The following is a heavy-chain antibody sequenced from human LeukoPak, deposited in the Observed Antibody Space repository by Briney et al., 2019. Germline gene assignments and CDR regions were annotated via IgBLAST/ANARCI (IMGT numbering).Heavy chain of an antibody. CDR1: GFTFSSYS. V-gene: IGHV3-48*02. Sequence: GGSLRLSCAASGFTFSSYSMTWVRQAPGKGLEWVSYISSSSSTIYYADSVKGRFTISRDNAKNSLYLQMNSLRDEDTAVYYCARARYDSSGYHLFDYWGQGTLVTVSS. CDR3: ARARYDSSGYHLFDY. CDR2: ISSSSSTI. J-gene: IGHJ4*02. D-gene: IGHD3-22*01.